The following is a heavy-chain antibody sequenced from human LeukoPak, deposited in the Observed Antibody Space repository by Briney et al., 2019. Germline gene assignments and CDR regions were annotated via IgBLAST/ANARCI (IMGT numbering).Heavy chain of an antibody. D-gene: IGHD7-27*01. V-gene: IGHV4-30-2*01. Sequence: SETLSLTCAVSGGSISSGSYSWSWIRQPPGKGLEWIGYIYHSGSTYYNPSLKSRVTISVDRSKNQFSLKLSSVTAADTAVYYCARESRNWGFDYWGQGTLVTVSS. J-gene: IGHJ4*02. CDR1: GGSISSGSYS. CDR3: ARESRNWGFDY. CDR2: IYHSGST.